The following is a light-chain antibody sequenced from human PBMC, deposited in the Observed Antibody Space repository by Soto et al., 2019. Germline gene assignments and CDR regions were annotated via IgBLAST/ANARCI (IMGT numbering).Light chain of an antibody. Sequence: EIVMTQSPATLSVSPGEGATLSCRASRGIRRNLAWYQQKPGQTPRLLIYGASTRATGIPARFSGSGSGTDFTLTISSLQSEDFAVYYCQQYNNWPRTFGQGTKVDIK. CDR1: RGIRRN. V-gene: IGKV3-15*01. CDR3: QQYNNWPRT. CDR2: GAS. J-gene: IGKJ1*01.